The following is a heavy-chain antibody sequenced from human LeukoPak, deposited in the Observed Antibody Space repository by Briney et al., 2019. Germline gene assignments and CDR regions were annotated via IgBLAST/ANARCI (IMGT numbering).Heavy chain of an antibody. Sequence: SETLSLTCTVSGGSISSYYWSWIRQPPGKGLEWIGYIYYSGTTNYNPSLKSRVTISIDTSKDQFSLKLSSVTAADTAVDYCARGMYIAAAQYGYWGQGTLVTVSS. D-gene: IGHD6-13*01. CDR3: ARGMYIAAAQYGY. CDR1: GGSISSYY. CDR2: IYYSGTT. J-gene: IGHJ4*02. V-gene: IGHV4-59*01.